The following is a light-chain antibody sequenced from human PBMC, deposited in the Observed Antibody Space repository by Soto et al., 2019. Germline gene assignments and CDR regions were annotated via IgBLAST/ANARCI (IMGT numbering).Light chain of an antibody. V-gene: IGKV1-5*03. J-gene: IGKJ4*01. Sequence: QMTQSPSTLSKSVGDRVTITCRASQSISSWLAWYQQKPGKAPKLLIYKASSLESGVPSRFSGSGSGTEFTLTISSLQPDDFATYYCQQYNSYPLTFGGGTKV. CDR3: QQYNSYPLT. CDR1: QSISSW. CDR2: KAS.